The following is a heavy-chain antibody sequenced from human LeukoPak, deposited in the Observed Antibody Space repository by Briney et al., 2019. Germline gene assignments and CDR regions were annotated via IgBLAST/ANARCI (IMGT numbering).Heavy chain of an antibody. J-gene: IGHJ6*02. CDR3: AAGSTAMAYYYYYYYGMDV. D-gene: IGHD5-18*01. V-gene: IGHV1-58*02. Sequence: GASVKVSCKASGFTFTSSAMQWVRQARGQRLEWIGWIVVGSGNTNYAQKFQERVTITRDMSTSTACMELSSLRSEDTAVYYCAAGSTAMAYYYYYYYGMDVWGQGTTVTVSS. CDR1: GFTFTSSA. CDR2: IVVGSGNT.